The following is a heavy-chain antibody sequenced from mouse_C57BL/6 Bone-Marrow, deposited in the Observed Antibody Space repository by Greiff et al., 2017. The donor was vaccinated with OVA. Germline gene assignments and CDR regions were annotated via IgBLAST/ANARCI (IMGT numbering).Heavy chain of an antibody. CDR1: GFTFSDAW. V-gene: IGHV6-6*01. J-gene: IGHJ1*03. Sequence: EVQLQESGGGLVQPGGSMKLSCAASGFTFSDAWMDWVRQSPEKGLEWVAEIRNKANNHATYYAESVKGRFTISRDDSKSSVYLQMNSLRAEDTGIYYCTRGPPDWYFDVWGTGTTVTVSS. CDR3: TRGPPDWYFDV. CDR2: IRNKANNHAT.